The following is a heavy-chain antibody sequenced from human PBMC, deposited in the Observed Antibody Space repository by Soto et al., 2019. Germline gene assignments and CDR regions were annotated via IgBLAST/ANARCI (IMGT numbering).Heavy chain of an antibody. J-gene: IGHJ4*02. CDR2: ISSSSSYI. Sequence: EVQLVESGGGLVKPGGSLRLSCAASGFTFSSYSMNWVRQAPGKGREWVSSISSSSSYIYYADSVKGRFTISRDNAKNSLYLKMNSLRAEDTAVYYCARDVYSSSRYFNYWGQGTLVTVSS. CDR3: ARDVYSSSRYFNY. CDR1: GFTFSSYS. V-gene: IGHV3-21*01. D-gene: IGHD6-6*01.